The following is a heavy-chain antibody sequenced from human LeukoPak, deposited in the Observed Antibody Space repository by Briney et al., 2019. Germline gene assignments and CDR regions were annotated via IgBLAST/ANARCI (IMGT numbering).Heavy chain of an antibody. D-gene: IGHD3-3*01. Sequence: ASVKVSCKASGYTFTSYYMHWVRQAPGQGLKWMGWINPNSGATHYAQSFQARVTMTRDTSIASSYMELTGLESDDTAVYYCARYYDFWSGYYTLDYWGQGTLVTVSS. J-gene: IGHJ4*02. CDR2: INPNSGAT. CDR1: GYTFTSYY. CDR3: ARYYDFWSGYYTLDY. V-gene: IGHV1-2*02.